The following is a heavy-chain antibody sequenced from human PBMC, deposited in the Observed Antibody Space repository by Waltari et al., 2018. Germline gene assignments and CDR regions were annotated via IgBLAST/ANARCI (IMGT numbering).Heavy chain of an antibody. J-gene: IGHJ5*02. V-gene: IGHV4-61*02. CDR2: IYTSGST. CDR3: ARGAYEWFGERYWFDP. D-gene: IGHD3-10*01. Sequence: QVQLQESGPGLVKPSQTLSLTCTVSGGSISSGSYDWSWIRQPAGKGLEWIGRIYTSGSTNYNPSLKSRVTISVDTSKNQFSLKLSSVTAADTAVYYCARGAYEWFGERYWFDPWGQGTLVTVSS. CDR1: GGSISSGSYD.